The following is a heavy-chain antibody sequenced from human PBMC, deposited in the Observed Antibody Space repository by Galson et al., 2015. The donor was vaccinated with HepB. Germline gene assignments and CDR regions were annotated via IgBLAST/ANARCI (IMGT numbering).Heavy chain of an antibody. J-gene: IGHJ4*02. D-gene: IGHD3-10*01. CDR3: ARDPTTQIYGSGSYYSFDY. Sequence: SVKVSCKASGYTFTGYYMHWVRQAPGQGLEWMGWINPNSGGTNYAQKFQGRVTMTRDTSISTAYMELSRLRSDDTAVYYCARDPTTQIYGSGSYYSFDYWGQGTLVTVSS. CDR2: INPNSGGT. CDR1: GYTFTGYY. V-gene: IGHV1-2*02.